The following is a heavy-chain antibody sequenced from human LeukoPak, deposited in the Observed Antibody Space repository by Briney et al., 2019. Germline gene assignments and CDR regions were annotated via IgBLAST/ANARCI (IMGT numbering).Heavy chain of an antibody. Sequence: PGESLRLSCVGSGFNFRTFSMNWVRQLPGKGPEWVSSISSTSSYIYYGDSVRGRFTISRDNAKNSLFLQMNSLRAEDTAVYYCARGPLIAAAGTWWGQGTLVTVSS. V-gene: IGHV3-21*04. D-gene: IGHD6-13*01. CDR2: ISSTSSYI. CDR1: GFNFRTFS. J-gene: IGHJ4*02. CDR3: ARGPLIAAAGTW.